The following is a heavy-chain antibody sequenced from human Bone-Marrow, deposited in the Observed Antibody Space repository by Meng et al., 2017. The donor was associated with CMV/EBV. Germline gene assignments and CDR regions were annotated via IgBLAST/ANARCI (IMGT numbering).Heavy chain of an antibody. CDR2: ISSSSSYI. J-gene: IGHJ4*02. CDR1: GFTVSSNY. CDR3: ARDPQTFYYFDY. Sequence: GGSLRLSCAASGFTVSSNYMSWVRQAPGKGLEWVSSISSSSSYIYYADSVKGRFTISRNNAKNSLYLQMNGLRAEDTAVYYCARDPQTFYYFDYWGQGTLVTVSS. D-gene: IGHD3-16*01. V-gene: IGHV3-21*01.